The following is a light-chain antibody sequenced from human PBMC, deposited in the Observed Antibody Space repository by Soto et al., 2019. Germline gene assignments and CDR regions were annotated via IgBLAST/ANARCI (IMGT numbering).Light chain of an antibody. CDR2: DAS. V-gene: IGKV3-11*01. Sequence: EIVLTQSPASLSLSPGERATLSCRASESVSRYLAWYQQKPGQAPRLLIYDASNRATGIPARFSGSGSGTDFNLTISSLEPEDFAVYYCQQRSNWPRTFGQGTKVEIK. J-gene: IGKJ1*01. CDR3: QQRSNWPRT. CDR1: ESVSRY.